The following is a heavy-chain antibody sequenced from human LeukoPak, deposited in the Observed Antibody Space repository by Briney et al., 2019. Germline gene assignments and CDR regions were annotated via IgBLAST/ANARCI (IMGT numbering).Heavy chain of an antibody. CDR1: GGSISSGDYY. Sequence: PSQTLSLTCTVSGGSISSGDYYWSWIRQPPGKGLEWIGYIYYSGSTYYNPSLKSRVTISVDTSKNQFSLKLSSVTAADTAVYYCARTPTPYSYGTNFDYWGQGTLVTVSS. CDR3: ARTPTPYSYGTNFDY. D-gene: IGHD5-18*01. CDR2: IYYSGST. J-gene: IGHJ4*02. V-gene: IGHV4-30-4*01.